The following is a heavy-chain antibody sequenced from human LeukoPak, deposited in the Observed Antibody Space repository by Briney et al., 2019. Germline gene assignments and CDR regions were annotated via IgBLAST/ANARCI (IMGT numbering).Heavy chain of an antibody. CDR1: GYTXTSYY. CDR3: ARDLAYGSGSTHFDY. CDR2: INPSGGTT. V-gene: IGHV1-46*01. Sequence: GASVRVSCKASGYTXTSYYMHWVRLAPGQGLEWMAMINPSGGTTSYAQKFQGRVTMTRDTSTSTVYMELSSLRSEDTAVYYCARDLAYGSGSTHFDYWGQGTLVTVSS. J-gene: IGHJ4*02. D-gene: IGHD3-10*01.